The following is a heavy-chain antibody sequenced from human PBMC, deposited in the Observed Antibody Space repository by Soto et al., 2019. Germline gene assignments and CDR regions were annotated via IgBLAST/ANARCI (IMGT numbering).Heavy chain of an antibody. V-gene: IGHV4-61*01. J-gene: IGHJ4*02. Sequence: NPSETLSLTCTVSGGSVNTAPYYWSWIRQPPGKGLEWIGYIYYSGSTNYNPSLRSRVSISLDTSKNQFSLNLSSVTAADTAVYFCARDQHSFYDTSGYYPYFDYWGQGTLVTVSS. D-gene: IGHD3-22*01. CDR2: IYYSGST. CDR3: ARDQHSFYDTSGYYPYFDY. CDR1: GGSVNTAPYY.